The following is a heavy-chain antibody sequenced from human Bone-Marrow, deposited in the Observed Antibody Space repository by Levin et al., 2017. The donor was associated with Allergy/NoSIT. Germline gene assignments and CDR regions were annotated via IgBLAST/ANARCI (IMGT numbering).Heavy chain of an antibody. J-gene: IGHJ5*02. Sequence: SVKVSCKASGGTFSNNAIGWVRQAPGQGLEWMGGIIPFFGTTNYAQKFQGRVTITADESTSTAYMELSSLRSEDTAVYYCARALRNYCTSDSCHPNWFDPWGQGTLVTVSS. CDR3: ARALRNYCTSDSCHPNWFDP. D-gene: IGHD2-8*02. CDR2: IIPFFGTT. CDR1: GGTFSNNA. V-gene: IGHV1-69*13.